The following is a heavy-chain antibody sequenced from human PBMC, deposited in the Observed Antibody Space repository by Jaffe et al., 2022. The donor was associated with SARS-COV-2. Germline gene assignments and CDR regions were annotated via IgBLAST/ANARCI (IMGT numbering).Heavy chain of an antibody. CDR2: VYPSGTT. V-gene: IGHV4-4*07. CDR3: ARGPQAGNSNTWYFDS. CDR1: GDSINSYF. Sequence: QVQLQESGPGLVKPSETLSLTCSVSGDSINSYFWNWIRQPAGKGLEWIGRVYPSGTTNYNPSLKSRVTVSLDTSRDQFSLKLTSVTAADTAVYYCARGPQAGNSNTWYFDSWGQGTLVTVSS. J-gene: IGHJ4*02. D-gene: IGHD2-21*01.